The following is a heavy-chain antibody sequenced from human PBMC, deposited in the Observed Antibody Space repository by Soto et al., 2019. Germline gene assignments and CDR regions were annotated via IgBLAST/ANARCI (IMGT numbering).Heavy chain of an antibody. D-gene: IGHD4-17*01. Sequence: QVQLVESGGGVVQPGRSLRLSCAASGFTFSSYGMHWVRQAPGKGLEWVAVIWYDGSNKYYADSVKGRFTISRDNSKNTLYLQMNSLRAEDTAVYYWARDRGAHGDHFDYWGQGTLVTVSS. CDR3: ARDRGAHGDHFDY. J-gene: IGHJ4*02. CDR1: GFTFSSYG. V-gene: IGHV3-33*01. CDR2: IWYDGSNK.